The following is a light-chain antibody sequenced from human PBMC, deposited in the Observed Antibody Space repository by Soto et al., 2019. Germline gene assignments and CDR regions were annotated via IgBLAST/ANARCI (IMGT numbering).Light chain of an antibody. CDR2: DAS. Sequence: DIQMTQSPSSLSASEGDRVTITCQSSHDVSRNLNWFQQKPGEAHQLLIYDASNLERWVPSRFSGSGSGTYFTLTISSLQPEDVATYYCQQYNSMLSVGGGTEVEIK. CDR3: QQYNSMLS. J-gene: IGKJ4*01. CDR1: HDVSRN. V-gene: IGKV1-33*01.